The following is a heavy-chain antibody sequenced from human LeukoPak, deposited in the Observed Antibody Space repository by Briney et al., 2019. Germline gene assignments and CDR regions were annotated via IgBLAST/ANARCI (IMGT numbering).Heavy chain of an antibody. CDR2: IYSSGST. Sequence: SQTLSLTCTVSGGSISSGDYYWNWIRQPPGKGLEWIGYIYSSGSTYYNPSLKSRVTISVDTSRNQFSLKLSSVTAADTAVYYCASLAVAGLSEGYWGQGTLVIVPS. CDR3: ASLAVAGLSEGY. D-gene: IGHD6-19*01. CDR1: GGSISSGDYY. J-gene: IGHJ4*02. V-gene: IGHV4-30-4*08.